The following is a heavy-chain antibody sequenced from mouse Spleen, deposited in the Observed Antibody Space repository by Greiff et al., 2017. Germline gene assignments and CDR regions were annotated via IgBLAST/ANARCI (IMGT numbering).Heavy chain of an antibody. Sequence: EVQLQQSGAELVRPGASVKLSCTASGFNIKDDYMHWVKQRPEQGLEWIGWIDPENGDTEYASKFQGKATITADTSSNTAYLQLSSLTSEDTAVYYCTTLPYYSNYVGAYWGQGTLVTVSA. D-gene: IGHD2-5*01. V-gene: IGHV14-4*01. CDR3: TTLPYYSNYVGAY. CDR2: IDPENGDT. CDR1: GFNIKDDY. J-gene: IGHJ3*01.